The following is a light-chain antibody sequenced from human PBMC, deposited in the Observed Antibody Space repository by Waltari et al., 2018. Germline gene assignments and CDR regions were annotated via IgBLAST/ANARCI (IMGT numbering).Light chain of an antibody. CDR3: QSADSTGSDVV. CDR1: ALTDQY. J-gene: IGLJ2*01. V-gene: IGLV3-25*03. CDR2: KDT. Sequence: SYELTQPPSVTVSPGQTARIACSGDALTDQYVTWYQQRPGRAPVVVIYKDTKRPSGIPERFSGSSSGKTVTLTISGVQAEDESDYYCQSADSTGSDVVFGGGTKLTVL.